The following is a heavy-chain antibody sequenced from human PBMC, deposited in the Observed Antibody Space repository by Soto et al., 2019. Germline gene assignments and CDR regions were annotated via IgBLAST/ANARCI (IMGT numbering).Heavy chain of an antibody. D-gene: IGHD6-19*01. CDR2: IYHSGST. J-gene: IGHJ4*02. CDR3: ARAYSSGSPDRY. Sequence: SETLSLTCAVSGGSISSGGYSWSWIRQPPGKGLEWIGYIYHSGSTYYNPSLKSRVTISVDRSKNQFSLKLSSVTAADTAVYYCARAYSSGSPDRYWGQGTLVTVSS. CDR1: GGSISSGGYS. V-gene: IGHV4-30-2*01.